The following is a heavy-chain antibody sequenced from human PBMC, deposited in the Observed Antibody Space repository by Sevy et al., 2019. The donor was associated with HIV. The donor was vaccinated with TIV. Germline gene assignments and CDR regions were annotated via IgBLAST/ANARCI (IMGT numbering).Heavy chain of an antibody. CDR3: ARDGPGVVWGSYRFHYFDY. V-gene: IGHV3-30-3*01. Sequence: GGSLRLSCAASGFTFRSYAMHWVRQAPGKGLEWVAVISYDGSNKYYADSVKGRFTISRDNSKNTLYLQMNSLRAEDTAVYYCARDGPGVVWGSYRFHYFDYWGQGTLVTVSS. J-gene: IGHJ4*02. D-gene: IGHD3-16*02. CDR1: GFTFRSYA. CDR2: ISYDGSNK.